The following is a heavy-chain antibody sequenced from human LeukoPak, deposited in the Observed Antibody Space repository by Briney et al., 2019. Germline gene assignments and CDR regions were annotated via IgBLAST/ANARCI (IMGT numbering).Heavy chain of an antibody. Sequence: PSETLSLTCGVSGGSISSTNWWTWVRQPPGGGLEWIGEVRLNGRTHYSPSLESRVTMSVDMSENHISLKLTSVTAADTAVYYCAREGGFYRPLDYSGPGTLVIVSS. J-gene: IGHJ4*02. CDR3: AREGGFYRPLDY. V-gene: IGHV4-4*02. CDR1: GGSISSTNW. CDR2: VRLNGRT. D-gene: IGHD2/OR15-2a*01.